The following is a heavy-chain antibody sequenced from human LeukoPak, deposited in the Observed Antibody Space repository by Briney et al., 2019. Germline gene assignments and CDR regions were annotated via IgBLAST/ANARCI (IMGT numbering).Heavy chain of an antibody. J-gene: IGHJ3*02. Sequence: PSETLSLTCTVSGGSLSSGSYYWSWIRQPAGKGLEWIGRIYTSGSTNYNPSLKSRVTISVDTSKNQFSLKLSSVTAADTAVYYCARFSWAAADPGAFDIWGQGTMVTVSS. CDR3: ARFSWAAADPGAFDI. CDR2: IYTSGST. V-gene: IGHV4-61*02. CDR1: GGSLSSGSYY. D-gene: IGHD6-13*01.